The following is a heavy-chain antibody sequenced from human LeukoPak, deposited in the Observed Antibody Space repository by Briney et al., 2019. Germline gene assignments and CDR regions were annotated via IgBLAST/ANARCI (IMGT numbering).Heavy chain of an antibody. CDR2: ISWNSGYI. V-gene: IGHV3-9*01. CDR3: AKVRGTYSSGYFFDY. Sequence: GRSLRLSCAASGFTFGNYAMHWVRQAPGKGLEGLSVISWNSGYIGYADSVKGRFTISRDNAKKSLDLQMNSLRAEDTAFYYCAKVRGTYSSGYFFDYRGQGTLVTVSS. J-gene: IGHJ4*02. D-gene: IGHD6-19*01. CDR1: GFTFGNYA.